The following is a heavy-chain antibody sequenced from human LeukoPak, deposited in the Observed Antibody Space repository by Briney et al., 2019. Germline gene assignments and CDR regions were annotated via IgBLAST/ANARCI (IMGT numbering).Heavy chain of an antibody. V-gene: IGHV1-2*02. Sequence: ASVKVSCKASGYTFTDYYIHWVRQAPGQGLECMGWINPNSGGTNYAQKFQGRVTMTRDTSISTAYMELSRLRSDDTAVYYCARVTTVTTAYYYYYMDVWGKGTTVTVSS. J-gene: IGHJ6*03. D-gene: IGHD4-17*01. CDR1: GYTFTDYY. CDR3: ARVTTVTTAYYYYYMDV. CDR2: INPNSGGT.